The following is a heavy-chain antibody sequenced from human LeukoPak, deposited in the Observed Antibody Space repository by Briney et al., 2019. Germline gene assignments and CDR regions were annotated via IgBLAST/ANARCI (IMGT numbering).Heavy chain of an antibody. V-gene: IGHV4-59*01. CDR3: ARGHGSYDSSGYYYGYYYYGMDV. CDR2: IYYSGST. CDR1: GGSISSYY. J-gene: IGHJ6*02. Sequence: SETLSLTCTVSGGSISSYYWSWVRQPPGKGLEWIGYIYYSGSTNYNPSLKSRVTISVDTSKNQFSLKLSSVTAADTAVYYCARGHGSYDSSGYYYGYYYYGMDVWGQGTTVTVSS. D-gene: IGHD3-22*01.